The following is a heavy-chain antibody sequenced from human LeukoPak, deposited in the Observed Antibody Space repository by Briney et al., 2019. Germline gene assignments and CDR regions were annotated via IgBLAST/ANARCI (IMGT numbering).Heavy chain of an antibody. D-gene: IGHD5-18*01. V-gene: IGHV4-61*05. J-gene: IGHJ4*02. CDR3: ARQRPDTARVTSFDY. Sequence: SETLSLTCTVSGGSISSSSYYWGWIRQPPGKGLEWIGYIYYSGSTNYNPSLKSRVTISVDTSKNQFSLKLSSVTAADTAVYYCARQRPDTARVTSFDYWGQGTLVTVSS. CDR2: IYYSGST. CDR1: GGSISSSSYY.